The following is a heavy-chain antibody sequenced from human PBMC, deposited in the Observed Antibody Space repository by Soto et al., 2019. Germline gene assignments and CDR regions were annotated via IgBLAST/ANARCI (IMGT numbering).Heavy chain of an antibody. Sequence: EVHVVESGGDLVKPGGSLRLFCATSGFIFSSAWMSWVRQAPGKGLEWVGRIKSKTDGGTRDYAAPVKGRFNISRDDSKNMLYLQMNSLKAEDTAVYYCVEGWNDFWGQGTLVTVSS. CDR1: GFIFSSAW. CDR3: VEGWNDF. D-gene: IGHD1-1*01. J-gene: IGHJ4*02. CDR2: IKSKTDGGTR. V-gene: IGHV3-15*01.